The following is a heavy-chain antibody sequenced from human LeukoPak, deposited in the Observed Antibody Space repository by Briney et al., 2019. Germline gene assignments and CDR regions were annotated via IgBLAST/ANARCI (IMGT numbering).Heavy chain of an antibody. J-gene: IGHJ4*02. D-gene: IGHD6-19*01. V-gene: IGHV3-30*03. CDR2: VLYDGTMQ. CDR1: GFTFSSYS. Sequence: GGSLRLSCAASGFTFSSYSMNWVRQAPGKGLEWVAVVLYDGTMQYYTDSVKGRFTIYRDNSRNTMFLQMNRLRSDDTAVYYCARDPRGPTGYDHSGRETFDYWGKGSLVTVSS. CDR3: ARDPRGPTGYDHSGRETFDY.